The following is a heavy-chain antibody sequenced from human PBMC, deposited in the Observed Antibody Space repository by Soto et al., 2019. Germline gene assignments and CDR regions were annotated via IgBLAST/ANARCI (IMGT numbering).Heavy chain of an antibody. CDR3: ARGGGSDSFDY. J-gene: IGHJ4*02. Sequence: SETLSLTXTVSGASITYGGYSWSWIRQTPGKGLEWIGYINHLETTFYNPSFESRLTLSIDRTKNQLSLNLNSMSAADRAVYFCARGGGSDSFDYWGQGILVTVSS. D-gene: IGHD1-26*01. CDR2: INHLETT. CDR1: GASITYGGYS. V-gene: IGHV4-30-2*01.